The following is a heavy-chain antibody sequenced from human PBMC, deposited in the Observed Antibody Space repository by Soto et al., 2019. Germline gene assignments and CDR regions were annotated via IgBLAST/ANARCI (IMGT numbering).Heavy chain of an antibody. J-gene: IGHJ6*02. CDR1: GGSIGGSNYF. CDR2: IYSSGST. Sequence: SATPSLTSTVSGGSIGGSNYFWGWIRQSPGTGLEWLGTIYSSGSTYYNPSLKSRITMSLDTSKNQFSLNLGSVTAADTAGYYCTRRSFCFRGVSTMDVWGPVTKVTLSS. D-gene: IGHD3-10*01. V-gene: IGHV4-39*01. CDR3: TRRSFCFRGVSTMDV.